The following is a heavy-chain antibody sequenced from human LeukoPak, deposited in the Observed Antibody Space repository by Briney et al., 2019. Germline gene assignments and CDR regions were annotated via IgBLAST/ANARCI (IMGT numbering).Heavy chain of an antibody. Sequence: SETLSLTCTVSGGSISSYYWSWIRQPPGKGLEWIGYIFYSGSPNYNPSLKSRVTISVDTSKNQFSLNLSSVTAADTAVYYCARSGSWTLNFDSWGQGTLVTVSS. V-gene: IGHV4-59*01. CDR2: IFYSGSP. CDR3: ARSGSWTLNFDS. D-gene: IGHD6-13*01. CDR1: GGSISSYY. J-gene: IGHJ4*02.